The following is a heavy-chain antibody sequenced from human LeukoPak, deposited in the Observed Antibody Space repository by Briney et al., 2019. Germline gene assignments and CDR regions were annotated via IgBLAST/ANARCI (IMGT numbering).Heavy chain of an antibody. CDR1: GGSFSGYY. CDR2: INHSGST. D-gene: IGHD6-6*01. CDR3: ARGRSSHFDY. V-gene: IGHV4-34*01. J-gene: IGHJ4*02. Sequence: PSETLSLTCAVYGGSFSGYYWSWIRQPPGKGLEGIGEINHSGSTNYNPSLKSRVTISVDTSKNQFSLKLSSVTAADTAVYYCARGRSSHFDYWGQGTLVTVSS.